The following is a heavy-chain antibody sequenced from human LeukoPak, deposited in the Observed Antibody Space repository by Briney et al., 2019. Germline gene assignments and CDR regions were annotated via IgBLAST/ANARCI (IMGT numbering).Heavy chain of an antibody. J-gene: IGHJ3*02. CDR3: ARGTDYGILTGYYTVDAFDI. D-gene: IGHD3-9*01. CDR1: GFTFSSYS. Sequence: GGSLRLSCAASGFTFSSYSMNWVRQAPGKGLEWVSSITSSSSYIYYADSVKGRFTISRDNAKNSLYLQMNRLRAEDTAVYYCARGTDYGILTGYYTVDAFDIWGQGTMVTVSS. V-gene: IGHV3-21*01. CDR2: ITSSSSYI.